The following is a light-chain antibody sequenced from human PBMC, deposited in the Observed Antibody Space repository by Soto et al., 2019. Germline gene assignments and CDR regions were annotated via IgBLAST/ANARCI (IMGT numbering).Light chain of an antibody. CDR3: QQRLLWPQS. V-gene: IGKV3-11*01. CDR1: QAVSTY. CDR2: DAS. Sequence: VVLTQSPATLSLSPGERATLSCRASQAVSTYVAWYQHKPGQAPRLLIYDASNRAPGVPFRFSGSGSGTDFTLTISRREPEDFAVYYCQQRLLWPQSFGQGPKVEI. J-gene: IGKJ1*01.